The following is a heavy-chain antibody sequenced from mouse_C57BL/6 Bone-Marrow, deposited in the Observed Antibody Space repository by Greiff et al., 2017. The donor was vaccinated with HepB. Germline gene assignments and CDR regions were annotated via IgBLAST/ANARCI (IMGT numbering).Heavy chain of an antibody. CDR1: GYTFTGYW. J-gene: IGHJ4*01. CDR3: ARYYYGKAMDY. Sequence: QVQLKQSGAELMKPGASVKLSCKATGYTFTGYWIEWVKQRPGHGLEWIGEILPGSGGTNYNEKFKGKATFTADTSSNTAYMQLSSLTTEDSAIYYCARYYYGKAMDYWGQGTSVTVSS. CDR2: ILPGSGGT. D-gene: IGHD1-1*01. V-gene: IGHV1-9*01.